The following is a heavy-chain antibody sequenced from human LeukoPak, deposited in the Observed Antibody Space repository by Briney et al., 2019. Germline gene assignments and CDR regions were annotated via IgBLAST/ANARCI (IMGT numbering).Heavy chain of an antibody. CDR2: IYYSGST. D-gene: IGHD2/OR15-2a*01. CDR3: SVATTFVLD. CDR1: GGSISSSSYY. J-gene: IGHJ4*02. V-gene: IGHV4-39*01. Sequence: SETLSLTCTVSGGSISSSSYYWGRIRQPPWKGLEWIGSIYYSGSTYYNPSLKRRVTISVDTSKNQFSLKLSSVTAADTAVYYCSVATTFVLDWGQGTLVTVSS.